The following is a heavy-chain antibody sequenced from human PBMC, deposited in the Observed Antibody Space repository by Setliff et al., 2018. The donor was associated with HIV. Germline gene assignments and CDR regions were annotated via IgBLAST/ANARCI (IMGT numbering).Heavy chain of an antibody. J-gene: IGHJ4*02. Sequence: ASVKVSCKASGYIFLGYDISWVRQAPGQGLEWMGWIDVNKGNTNYAEKFQCRVTLTTGTSTNTAYMEVRSLTSDDTAVYYCVRDGIIRTTRVFDYWGQGTLVTVS. CDR3: VRDGIIRTTRVFDY. V-gene: IGHV1-18*04. CDR2: IDVNKGNT. CDR1: GYIFLGYD. D-gene: IGHD3-16*02.